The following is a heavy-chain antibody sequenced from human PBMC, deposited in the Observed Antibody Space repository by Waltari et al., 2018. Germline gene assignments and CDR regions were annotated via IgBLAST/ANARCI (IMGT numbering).Heavy chain of an antibody. CDR1: VGPISSSNC. Sequence: QVQLQESGPGLVKTSGTLSLTCAVSVGPISSSNCWSCVRQPPGKGLAWIGEIYHSGSTNYNPSLKSRVTISVDKSKNQFSLKLSSVTAADTAVYYCAREGAGATAAGDYWGQGTLVTVSS. CDR3: AREGAGATAAGDY. J-gene: IGHJ4*02. CDR2: IYHSGST. V-gene: IGHV4-4*02. D-gene: IGHD1-26*01.